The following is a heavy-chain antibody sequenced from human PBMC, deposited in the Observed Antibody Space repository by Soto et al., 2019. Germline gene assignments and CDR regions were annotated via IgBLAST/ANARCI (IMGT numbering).Heavy chain of an antibody. CDR1: GFTFSSYA. Sequence: QVQLVESGGGVVQPGRSVRFSCAAAGFTFSSYAMHWVRQAPGKGLEWVAVISYDGSNKYYADSVKGRFTISRDNSKNTLYLQMNSLRAEDTAVYYCANFVVVPAALPLDVWGQGTTLTVSS. D-gene: IGHD2-2*01. CDR3: ANFVVVPAALPLDV. J-gene: IGHJ6*02. V-gene: IGHV3-30-3*01. CDR2: ISYDGSNK.